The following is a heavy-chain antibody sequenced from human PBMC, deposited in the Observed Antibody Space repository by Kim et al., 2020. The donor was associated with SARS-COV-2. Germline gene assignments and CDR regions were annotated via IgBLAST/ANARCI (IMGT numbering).Heavy chain of an antibody. CDR1: GFTFSDYE. D-gene: IGHD3-16*01. V-gene: IGHV3-48*03. J-gene: IGHJ4*01. CDR2: ISRDGNTR. Sequence: GGSLRLSCAASGFTFSDYEMSWVRQAPGKGLEWVSYISRDGNTRYYADSVKGQFTISRDNANNSLYLQMSSLGAEDTAVYYCARGSKYELLLVFDFWGHGTLVTVSS. CDR3: ARGSKYELLLVFDF.